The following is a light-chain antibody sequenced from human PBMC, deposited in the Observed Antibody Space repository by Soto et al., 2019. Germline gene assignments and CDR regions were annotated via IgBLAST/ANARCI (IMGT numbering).Light chain of an antibody. CDR1: QSVSSN. J-gene: IGKJ1*01. CDR2: GAS. CDR3: QQYNNWPWT. V-gene: IGKV3-15*01. Sequence: EIVMTQSPVTLSVSPGERATLSCRASQSVSSNLAWYQHKPGQAPRLLIYGASTRATGIPARFSGSGSGTEFTLTISSLQSEDFAVYYCQQYNNWPWTFGEGTNVEIK.